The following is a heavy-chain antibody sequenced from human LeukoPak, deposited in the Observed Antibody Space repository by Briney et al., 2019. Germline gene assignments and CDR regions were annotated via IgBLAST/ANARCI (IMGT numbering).Heavy chain of an antibody. D-gene: IGHD2-21*02. Sequence: ASVKISCKASGYTFTDYYINWLQQAPGKGLEWMGRLNPEDGETTFSDKFQGRVALTADPSTDTVSMETTSLRSEATAVYNCPLIVVVVSGPPPNDYSGQGTLVAVSS. J-gene: IGHJ4*02. CDR2: LNPEDGET. CDR1: GYTFTDYY. CDR3: PLIVVVVSGPPPNDY. V-gene: IGHV1-69-2*01.